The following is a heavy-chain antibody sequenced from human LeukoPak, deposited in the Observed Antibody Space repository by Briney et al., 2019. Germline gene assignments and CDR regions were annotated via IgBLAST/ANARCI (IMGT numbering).Heavy chain of an antibody. D-gene: IGHD6-19*01. CDR1: GFTFSSYA. CDR2: ISGSGGST. CDR3: AKDRMRIAVAGTDY. V-gene: IGHV3-23*01. Sequence: GGSLRLSCAASGFTFSSYATSWVRQAPGKGLEWVSAISGSGGSTYYADSVKGRFTISRDNSKSTLYLQMNSLRAEDTAVYYCAKDRMRIAVAGTDYWGQGTLVTASS. J-gene: IGHJ4*02.